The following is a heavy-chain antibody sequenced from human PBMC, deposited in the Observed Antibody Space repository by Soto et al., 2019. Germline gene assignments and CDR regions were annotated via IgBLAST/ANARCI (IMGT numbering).Heavy chain of an antibody. CDR1: GFTFSSYG. CDR3: ARDGPYGDYYFDY. V-gene: IGHV3-33*01. Sequence: GSLRLSCAASGFTFSSYGMHCVRQAPGKGLEWVAVIWYDGSNKYYADSVKGRFTISRDNSKNTLYLQMNSLRAEDTAVYYCARDGPYGDYYFDYWGQGTLVTVSS. D-gene: IGHD4-17*01. J-gene: IGHJ4*02. CDR2: IWYDGSNK.